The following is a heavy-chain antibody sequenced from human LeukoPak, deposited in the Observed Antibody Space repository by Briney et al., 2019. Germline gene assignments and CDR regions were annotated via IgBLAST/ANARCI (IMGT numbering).Heavy chain of an antibody. V-gene: IGHV1-2*02. CDR1: GYTFTGYY. J-gene: IGHJ4*02. CDR2: INPNSGGT. CDR3: AREGIVGVVAAFDY. D-gene: IGHD2-15*01. Sequence: ASVKVSCKASGYTFTGYYMHWVRQAPGQGLEWMGWINPNSGGTNYAQKFQGRVTMTRDTSISTAYMELSRLRSDDTAVYYCAREGIVGVVAAFDYWGQGTLVTVSS.